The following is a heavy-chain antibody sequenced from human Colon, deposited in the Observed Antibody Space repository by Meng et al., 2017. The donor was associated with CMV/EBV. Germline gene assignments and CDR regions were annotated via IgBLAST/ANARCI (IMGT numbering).Heavy chain of an antibody. CDR3: ARGSTGFYYGMDV. Sequence: GESLKISCAASGFTFSDYYMSWIRQAPGKGLEWVSYISSSGSTIYYADSVKGRFTISRDNAKNSLYLQMNSLRAEDTAVYYCARGSTGFYYGMDVWGQGTTVTVSS. CDR2: ISSSGSTI. D-gene: IGHD2-2*01. J-gene: IGHJ6*02. CDR1: GFTFSDYY. V-gene: IGHV3-11*04.